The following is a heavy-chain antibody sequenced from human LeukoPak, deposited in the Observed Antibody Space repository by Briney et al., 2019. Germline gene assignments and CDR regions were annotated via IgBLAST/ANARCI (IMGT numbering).Heavy chain of an antibody. CDR2: IIPIFGTA. Sequence: SVKVSCKASGGTFSSYAISWVRQAPGQGLEWMGGIIPIFGTANYAQKFQGRVTITADESTSTAYMELSSLRSEDTAVYYCARAAVSGYSGSDTIDYWGQGTLVTVSS. D-gene: IGHD5-12*01. V-gene: IGHV1-69*13. CDR3: ARAAVSGYSGSDTIDY. J-gene: IGHJ4*02. CDR1: GGTFSSYA.